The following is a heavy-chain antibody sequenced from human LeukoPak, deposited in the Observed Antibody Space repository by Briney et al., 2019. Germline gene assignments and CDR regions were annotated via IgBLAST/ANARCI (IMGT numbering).Heavy chain of an antibody. Sequence: GGSLRLSCAASGFTFSSYAMSWVRRTRGKGLEWVSSITGTGDSTYYADSVKGRITISRDNSKNTLYLQMNSLRADDSAVYYCAKGCCSSEGFDPWGQGTLVTVSS. CDR1: GFTFSSYA. CDR2: ITGTGDST. J-gene: IGHJ5*02. CDR3: AKGCCSSEGFDP. V-gene: IGHV3-23*01. D-gene: IGHD2-2*01.